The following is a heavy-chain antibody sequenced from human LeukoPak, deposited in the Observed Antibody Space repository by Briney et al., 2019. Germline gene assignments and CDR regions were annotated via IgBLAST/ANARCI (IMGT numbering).Heavy chain of an antibody. CDR1: GFNFGDYA. J-gene: IGHJ4*02. Sequence: GGSLRLSCAASGFNFGDYAMHWVRQVPGKGLEWVSGISKDSGTIVYADSVKGRFATSRDNAKNSLYLQMGSLRTEGAALYHCAAKIGGSESFDYWGQGTLVTVSA. V-gene: IGHV3-9*01. CDR2: ISKDSGTI. D-gene: IGHD3-16*01. CDR3: AAKIGGSESFDY.